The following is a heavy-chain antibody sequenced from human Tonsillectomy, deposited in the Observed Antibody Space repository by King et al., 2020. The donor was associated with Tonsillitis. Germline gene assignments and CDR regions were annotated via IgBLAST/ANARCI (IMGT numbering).Heavy chain of an antibody. CDR1: GFTFSSYW. CDR2: IKPGESEK. V-gene: IGHV3-7*03. CDR3: AAGKGTFDY. J-gene: IGHJ4*02. Sequence: VQLVESGGGLVQPGVSLRLSCSASGFTFSSYWMSWVLQAPGKGLEWVANIKPGESEKYYVDSVKGRLTSSRDDANNSLYLQMNSLRAEDTAVYYCAAGKGTFDYWGQGTLVTVSS. D-gene: IGHD6-13*01.